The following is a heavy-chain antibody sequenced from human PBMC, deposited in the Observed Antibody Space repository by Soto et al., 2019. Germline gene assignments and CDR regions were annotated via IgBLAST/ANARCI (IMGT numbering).Heavy chain of an antibody. CDR2: IYHSGST. CDR1: SGSISSSNC. Sequence: QVQLQESGPGLVKPSGTLSLTCAVSSGSISSSNCWSWVRQPPGKGLEWIGEIYHSGSTNYNPSLKSRVTISVDKSKNQFSLKLSSVTAADTAVYYCARASGIAVAGTVGAFDIWGQGTMVTVSS. J-gene: IGHJ3*02. V-gene: IGHV4-4*02. CDR3: ARASGIAVAGTVGAFDI. D-gene: IGHD6-19*01.